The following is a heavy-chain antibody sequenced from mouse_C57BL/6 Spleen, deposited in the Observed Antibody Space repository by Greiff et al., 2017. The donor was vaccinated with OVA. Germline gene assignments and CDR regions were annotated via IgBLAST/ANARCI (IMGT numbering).Heavy chain of an antibody. J-gene: IGHJ1*03. CDR3: AREGTTVVDWYFDV. CDR2: IDPEAGET. V-gene: IGHV14-2*01. Sequence: VQLQQSGAELVKPGASVKLSCTASGFNIKDYYMPWVKQRTEQGMEWIGRIDPEAGETKYAPKFQGKATITADTYPHTVYLQLSSLTADDTAVYYCAREGTTVVDWYFDVWGTGTTVTVSS. CDR1: GFNIKDYY. D-gene: IGHD1-1*01.